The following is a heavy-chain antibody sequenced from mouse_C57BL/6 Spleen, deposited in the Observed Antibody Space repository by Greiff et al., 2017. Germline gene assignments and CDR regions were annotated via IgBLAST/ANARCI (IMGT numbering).Heavy chain of an antibody. CDR1: GFNIKNTY. V-gene: IGHV14-3*01. CDR3: ARRAAQAFFDY. J-gene: IGHJ2*01. D-gene: IGHD3-2*02. CDR2: IDPANGNT. Sequence: VQLQQSVAELVRPGASVKLSCTASGFNIKNTYMPWVQQRPEQGLEWIGRIDPANGNTKYAPKFQGKATITADTSSNTAYLQLSSLTSEDTAIYYCARRAAQAFFDYWGQGTTLTVSS.